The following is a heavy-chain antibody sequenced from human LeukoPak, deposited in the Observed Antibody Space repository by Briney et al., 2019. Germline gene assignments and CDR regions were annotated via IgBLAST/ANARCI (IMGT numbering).Heavy chain of an antibody. D-gene: IGHD1-26*01. J-gene: IGHJ4*02. Sequence: SETLSLTCAVYGGSFSGYYWSWIRQPPGKGLEWIGEINHSGSTNYNPSLKSRVTISVDTSKNQFSLKLSSVTAEDTAVYYCAKALSGSAPGYWGQGTLVTVSS. CDR1: GGSFSGYY. CDR3: AKALSGSAPGY. V-gene: IGHV4-34*01. CDR2: INHSGST.